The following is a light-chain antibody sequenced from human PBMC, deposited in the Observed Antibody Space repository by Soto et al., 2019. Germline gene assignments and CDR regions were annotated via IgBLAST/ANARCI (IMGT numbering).Light chain of an antibody. CDR2: DAS. J-gene: IGKJ2*03. V-gene: IGKV3-11*01. CDR1: QSVSSS. Sequence: EIVLTQSPATLSLSPGERAILSCRTSQSVSSSLAWYQHKPGQAPRLLIYDASNRASNIPGRFSGSGSGTDFTLTITSLQPEEFAIYYCHQRANWPHSFGQGTKLEIK. CDR3: HQRANWPHS.